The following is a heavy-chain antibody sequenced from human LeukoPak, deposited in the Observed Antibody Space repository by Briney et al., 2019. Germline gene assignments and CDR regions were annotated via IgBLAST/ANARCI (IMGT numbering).Heavy chain of an antibody. CDR1: GFAFSTYW. CDR2: IKEDGSEK. V-gene: IGHV3-7*01. J-gene: IGHJ4*02. CDR3: ARGDRRFEY. D-gene: IGHD2-21*01. Sequence: GGSLSLSWAPSGFAFSTYWMTWVRQAPGKGLEWVANIKEDGSEKYYVDSVKGRFTISRDNAKNSLYLQITSLRADETAVYYCARGDRRFEYWGQGTLVTVSS.